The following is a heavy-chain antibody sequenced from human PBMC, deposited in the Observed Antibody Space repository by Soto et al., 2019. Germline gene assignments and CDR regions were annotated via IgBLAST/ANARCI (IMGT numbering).Heavy chain of an antibody. V-gene: IGHV3-21*01. J-gene: IGHJ6*03. CDR3: ARDLPPQLRYYYYMDV. Sequence: EVQLVESGGGLVKPGGSLRLSCAASGFTFSSYSMNWVRQAPGKGLEWVSSISSSSYIYYADSVKGRFTISRDNAKNSLYLQMNSLRAEDTAVYYCARDLPPQLRYYYYMDVWGKGTTVTVSS. D-gene: IGHD6-6*01. CDR1: GFTFSSYS. CDR2: ISSSSYI.